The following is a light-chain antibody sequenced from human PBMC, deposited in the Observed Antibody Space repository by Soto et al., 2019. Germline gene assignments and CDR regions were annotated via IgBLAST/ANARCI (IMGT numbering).Light chain of an antibody. J-gene: IGKJ3*01. CDR1: QSISNY. Sequence: DIQMTQSPSSLSASVGDRVTITCRASQSISNYLACDQQKPEKVPKLLIYAASSLHSGVPSRFSGSGSGTDVTLTISRLQPDDVATYYCQKYNSASLSFGPGTKLDIK. V-gene: IGKV1-27*01. CDR2: AAS. CDR3: QKYNSASLS.